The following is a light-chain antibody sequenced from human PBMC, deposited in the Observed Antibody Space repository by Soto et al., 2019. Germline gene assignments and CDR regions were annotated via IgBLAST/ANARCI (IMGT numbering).Light chain of an antibody. V-gene: IGKV3-11*01. CDR2: DAS. J-gene: IGKJ1*01. CDR3: QQRSNWPWGT. CDR1: QSVSSY. Sequence: EIVVTQSPSTLSVSPGERATLSFSSSQSVSSYLAWYQQKPGQAPRLPIYDASNRATGIPARFSGSGSGTDFTLTISSLEPEDFAVYYCQQRSNWPWGTFGQGTKVDI.